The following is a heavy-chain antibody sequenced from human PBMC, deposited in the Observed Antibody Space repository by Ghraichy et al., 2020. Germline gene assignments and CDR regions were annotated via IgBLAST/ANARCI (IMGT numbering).Heavy chain of an antibody. CDR1: GFTFSSYG. CDR2: ISGHGGSP. V-gene: IGHV3-64D*06. CDR3: VKEEYSDLCSIYYYYMDV. D-gene: IGHD3-3*01. Sequence: GGSLRLSCSASGFTFSSYGMHWVRQAPGKGLEYVSTISGHGGSPSYADSVKGRFTISRDNSKNTLYLQMSSLRAEDTAVYYCVKEEYSDLCSIYYYYMDVWGKGTTVTVSS. J-gene: IGHJ6*03.